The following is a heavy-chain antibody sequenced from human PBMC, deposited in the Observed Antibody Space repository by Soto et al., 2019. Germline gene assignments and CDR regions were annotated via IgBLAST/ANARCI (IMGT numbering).Heavy chain of an antibody. CDR3: ASYDILTGSYYYYGMDV. CDR2: ISAYNGNT. CDR1: GYTFTSYG. V-gene: IGHV1-18*01. D-gene: IGHD3-9*01. J-gene: IGHJ6*02. Sequence: QVQLVQSGAEVKKPGASVKVSCKASGYTFTSYGISWVRQAPGQGLEWMGWISAYNGNTNYAQKLQGRVTMTTDTSTSTAYMELRSLRSDDTAVYYCASYDILTGSYYYYGMDVWGQGTTVTVSS.